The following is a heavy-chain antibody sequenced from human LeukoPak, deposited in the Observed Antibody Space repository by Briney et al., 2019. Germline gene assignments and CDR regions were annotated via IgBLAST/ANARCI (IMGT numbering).Heavy chain of an antibody. Sequence: GGSLRLSCAASGFTFSSYAMSWVRQAPGKGVGGVSAISGSGGSTYYADSVKGRFTISRENSKNTLYQQMNSLRAEDTAVYYCAKPGAAIGGYYYYGMDVWGQGTTVTVSS. CDR2: ISGSGGST. D-gene: IGHD2-2*02. J-gene: IGHJ6*02. CDR3: AKPGAAIGGYYYYGMDV. CDR1: GFTFSSYA. V-gene: IGHV3-23*01.